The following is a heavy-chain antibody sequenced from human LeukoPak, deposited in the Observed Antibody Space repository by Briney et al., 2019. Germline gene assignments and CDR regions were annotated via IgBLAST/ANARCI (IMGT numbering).Heavy chain of an antibody. CDR3: ATRPDDDDFPYFDF. CDR2: IYSGGST. V-gene: IGHV3-66*01. J-gene: IGHJ4*02. CDR1: GLSVNRKY. Sequence: GGSLRLSCAASGLSVNRKYMIWVRQAPGKGLEWVSAIYSGGSTYYADSVRGRFTISRDNSKNTLNLHMNSLRVEDTAIYFCATRPDDDDFPYFDFWGQGTLVTVTS. D-gene: IGHD3-3*01.